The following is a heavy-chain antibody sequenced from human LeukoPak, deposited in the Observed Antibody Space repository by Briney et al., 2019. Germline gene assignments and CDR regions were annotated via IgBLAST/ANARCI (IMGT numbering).Heavy chain of an antibody. J-gene: IGHJ4*02. D-gene: IGHD4-17*01. Sequence: PGGSLRLSCAASGFTFNNYAMNWFRQAPGKGLEWVSSISGGGETTYYADSAKGRFTISRDNPQNTLYLQMNSLRAEDTAVYYCARDYADYVGYFFFDYWGQGTLVTVSS. CDR1: GFTFNNYA. CDR3: ARDYADYVGYFFFDY. CDR2: ISGGGETT. V-gene: IGHV3-23*01.